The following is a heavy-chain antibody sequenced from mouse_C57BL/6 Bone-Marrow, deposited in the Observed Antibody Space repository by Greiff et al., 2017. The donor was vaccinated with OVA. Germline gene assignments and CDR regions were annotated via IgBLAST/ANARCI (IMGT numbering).Heavy chain of an antibody. CDR1: GYTFTDYY. J-gene: IGHJ2*01. CDR3: ARSGYYDYDKGYY. D-gene: IGHD2-4*01. V-gene: IGHV1-26*01. CDR2: INPNNGGT. Sequence: VQLQQSGPELVKPGASVKISCKASGYTFTDYYMNWVKQSHGKSLEWIGDINPNNGGTSYNQKFKGKATLTVDKSSSTAYMELRSLTSEDSAVYCCARSGYYDYDKGYYWGQGTTLTVSS.